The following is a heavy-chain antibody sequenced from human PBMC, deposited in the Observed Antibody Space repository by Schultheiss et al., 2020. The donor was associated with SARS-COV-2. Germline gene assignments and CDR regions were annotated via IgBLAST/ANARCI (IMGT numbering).Heavy chain of an antibody. D-gene: IGHD5-18*01. J-gene: IGHJ3*02. CDR3: AKGRVDTAMLDAFDI. CDR2: ISWNSGSI. V-gene: IGHV3-23*01. CDR1: GFTFSDYY. Sequence: GESLKISCAASGFTFSDYYMSWIRQAPGKGLEWVSGISWNSGSIGYADSVKGRFTISRDNSKNTLYLQMNSLRAEDTAVYYCAKGRVDTAMLDAFDIWGQGTMVTVSS.